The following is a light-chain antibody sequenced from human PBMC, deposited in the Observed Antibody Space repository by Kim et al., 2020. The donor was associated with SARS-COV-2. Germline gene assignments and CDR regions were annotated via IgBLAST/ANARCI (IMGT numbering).Light chain of an antibody. CDR3: QQRSNWP. Sequence: EIVLTQSPATLSLSPGERATLSCRASQSVSSYLAWYQQKPGQAPRLLIYDASNRATGIPARFSGSGSGTDFTLTISSLEPEDFALYCCQQRSNWPLGRGTRLEIK. V-gene: IGKV3-11*01. CDR1: QSVSSY. J-gene: IGKJ5*01. CDR2: DAS.